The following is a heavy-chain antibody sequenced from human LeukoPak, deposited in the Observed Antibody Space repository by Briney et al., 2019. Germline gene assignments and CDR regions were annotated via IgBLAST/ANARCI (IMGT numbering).Heavy chain of an antibody. D-gene: IGHD6-13*01. V-gene: IGHV3-30*02. J-gene: IGHJ4*02. CDR2: IRYDGSNK. CDR3: AKDPVGYSSSWYYFDY. Sequence: GGSLRLSCAASGFTFSSYGMHWVRQAPGKGLEWVAFIRYDGSNKYYADSVKGRFTISRDNSKNTLYLQMNSLRAEDTAVYYCAKDPVGYSSSWYYFDYWGQGTLVTASS. CDR1: GFTFSSYG.